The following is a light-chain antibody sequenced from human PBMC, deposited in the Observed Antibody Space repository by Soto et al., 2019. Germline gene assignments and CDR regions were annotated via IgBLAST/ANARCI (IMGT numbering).Light chain of an antibody. CDR1: QSVNNNY. J-gene: IGKJ3*01. Sequence: EIVLTQSPGTLSLSPGERATLSCRASQSVNNNYLVWYQQNPGQPPRLLIYGASSRATGIPDRFSGSGSGTDFPLTISRLEPEDFAVYSCQQYGSSPFTFGPGTKVDIK. V-gene: IGKV3-20*01. CDR2: GAS. CDR3: QQYGSSPFT.